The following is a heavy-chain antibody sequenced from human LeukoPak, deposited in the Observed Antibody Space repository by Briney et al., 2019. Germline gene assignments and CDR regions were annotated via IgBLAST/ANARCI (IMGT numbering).Heavy chain of an antibody. CDR3: ARAKFDSSYYYYRGFDI. D-gene: IGHD3-22*01. V-gene: IGHV3-30*02. J-gene: IGHJ3*02. CDR2: IRYDGSNK. Sequence: GGALRLSCAASGFTFSSYGMHWVRQAPGKGLGWVAFIRYDGSNKYYADSVKGRFTISRDNSKNTLYLQVNSLRAEDTAVYYCARAKFDSSYYYYRGFDIWGQGTMVTVSS. CDR1: GFTFSSYG.